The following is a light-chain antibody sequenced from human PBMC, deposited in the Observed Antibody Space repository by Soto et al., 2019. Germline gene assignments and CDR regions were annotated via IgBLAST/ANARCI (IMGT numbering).Light chain of an antibody. CDR2: TAS. Sequence: DIQMTKSPSTLSASVGDRVTITCLASHSISSFLSWYQQKPWTGPKRLIYTASSLGSGVPSRFSGSGSGTEFTLTISSLQPDDFATYYCQQYNSYPWTFGQGTKVDNK. V-gene: IGKV1-5*03. CDR3: QQYNSYPWT. J-gene: IGKJ1*01. CDR1: HSISSF.